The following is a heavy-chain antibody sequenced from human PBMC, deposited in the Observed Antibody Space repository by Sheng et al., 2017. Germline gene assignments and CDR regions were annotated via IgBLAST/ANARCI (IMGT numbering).Heavy chain of an antibody. Sequence: EVQLVESGGGLIQPGGSLRLSCAGSGFTFSSYEMNWVRQAPGEGLEWVSYISSSGSTIDYAESVKGRFTISRDNAKTSLYLQMNSLRAEDTAVYYCARGQGPGRALLDNWGQGTL. CDR3: ARGQGPGRALLDN. V-gene: IGHV3-48*03. J-gene: IGHJ4*02. CDR1: GFTFSSYE. CDR2: ISSSGSTI.